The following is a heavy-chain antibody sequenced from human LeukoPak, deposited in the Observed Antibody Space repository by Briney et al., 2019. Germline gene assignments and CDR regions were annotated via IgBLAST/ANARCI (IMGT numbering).Heavy chain of an antibody. CDR3: ARGAAGYSYG. J-gene: IGHJ4*02. CDR1: GGSISSYY. V-gene: IGHV4-59*01. CDR2: IYYGGCT. D-gene: IGHD5-18*01. Sequence: SETLSLTCTVSGGSISSYYWSWIRQPPGKGLEWIGHIYYGGCTNYNPSLKSRVTISIDTSKNQFSLRLSSVTAADTAVYYCARGAAGYSYGWGQGTLVTVSS.